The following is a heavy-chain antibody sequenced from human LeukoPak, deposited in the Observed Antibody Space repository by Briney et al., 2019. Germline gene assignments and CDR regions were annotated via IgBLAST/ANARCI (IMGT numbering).Heavy chain of an antibody. CDR1: GYSISSGYY. D-gene: IGHD4-11*01. CDR2: IYHSGST. J-gene: IGHJ4*02. CDR3: AGGSDYSVDY. Sequence: PSETLSLTCTVSGYSISSGYYWGWIRQPPGKGLEWIGSIYHSGSTYYNPSLKSRVTISVETSKNQFSLKLNSVTAADTAVYYCAGGSDYSVDYWGQGTQVTVSS. V-gene: IGHV4-38-2*02.